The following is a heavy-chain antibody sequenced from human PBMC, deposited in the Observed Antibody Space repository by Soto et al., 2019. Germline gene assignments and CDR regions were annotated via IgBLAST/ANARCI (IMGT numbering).Heavy chain of an antibody. CDR2: ISSRGTTI. V-gene: IGHV3-11*01. CDR3: ARGYISPDY. J-gene: IGHJ4*02. Sequence: QGQLVESGGGFVTPGLSLRLSCVASGFTFTDYYMSWIRQAPGKGLEWVSFISSRGTTIYYADSVKGRFTISRDNAKNSLYLQMNSLRAEDTAVYYCARGYISPDYWGQGILVTVSS. D-gene: IGHD3-16*02. CDR1: GFTFTDYY.